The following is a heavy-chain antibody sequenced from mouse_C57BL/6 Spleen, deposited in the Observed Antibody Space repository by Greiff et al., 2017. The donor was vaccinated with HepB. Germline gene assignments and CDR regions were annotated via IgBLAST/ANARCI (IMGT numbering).Heavy chain of an antibody. V-gene: IGHV1-64*01. CDR1: GYTVSGYW. CDR3: ARGEYDY. J-gene: IGHJ2*01. Sequence: QVQLQQQGAELVKPVSAVKLSCVASGYTVSGYWMHWVKQRPGQGLEWIGMIHPNSGSTNYNEKFKSKATLTVDKSSSTAYMQLSSLTSEDSAVYYCARGEYDYWGQGTTLTVSS. CDR2: IHPNSGST. D-gene: IGHD5-2*01.